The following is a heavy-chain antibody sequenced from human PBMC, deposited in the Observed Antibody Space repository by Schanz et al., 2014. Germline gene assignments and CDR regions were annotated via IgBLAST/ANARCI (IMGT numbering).Heavy chain of an antibody. J-gene: IGHJ4*02. Sequence: VQLVESGGGVVQPGRSLRLSCAASGFTFSNHGMHWVRQSPGKGLEWVSSISSSSMYIYQADSMRGRFTISRDNAKNSLYLQVNNLSAEDTAVYYCVRDKKGFVAVAGRAPFDYWGQGTLVTVSS. V-gene: IGHV3-21*01. CDR1: GFTFSNHG. CDR2: ISSSSMYI. D-gene: IGHD6-19*01. CDR3: VRDKKGFVAVAGRAPFDY.